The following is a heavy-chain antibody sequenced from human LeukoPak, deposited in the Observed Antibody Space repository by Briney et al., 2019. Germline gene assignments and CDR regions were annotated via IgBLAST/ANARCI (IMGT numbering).Heavy chain of an antibody. CDR3: ARTLMEQVVRGGFDY. J-gene: IGHJ4*02. CDR1: GFTFSRYG. V-gene: IGHV3-30*03. Sequence: GGSLRLSCAASGFTFSRYGMHWVRQAPGKGLEWVAVISYDGGNTYYADSVKGRFTISRDNSKNTLYLQMNSLRAGDTAVYYCARTLMEQVVRGGFDYWGQGTQVTVSS. D-gene: IGHD3-10*01. CDR2: ISYDGGNT.